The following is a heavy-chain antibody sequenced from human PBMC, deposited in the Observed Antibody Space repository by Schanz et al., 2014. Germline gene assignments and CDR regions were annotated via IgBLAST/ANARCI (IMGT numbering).Heavy chain of an antibody. V-gene: IGHV3-7*01. Sequence: VQLVESGGGVVQPGRSLRLSCAASGFTFSSYGMHWVRQAPGKGLEWVATISQDGTEKYYVDSVKGRFTISRDNAKNSLFVQMNRLRADDTAIYYCARDHRNPGGNMDVWGQGTTVTVSS. J-gene: IGHJ6*02. CDR3: ARDHRNPGGNMDV. CDR2: ISQDGTEK. CDR1: GFTFSSYG.